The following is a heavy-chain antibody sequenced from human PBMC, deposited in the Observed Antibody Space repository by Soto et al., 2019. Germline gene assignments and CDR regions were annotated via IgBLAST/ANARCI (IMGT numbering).Heavy chain of an antibody. CDR3: ASYDILTGYLDP. Sequence: SETLSLTCTVSGGSISSYYWSWIQQPPGKGLEWIGYIYYSGSTNYNPTLKSRVTISVDTSKNQFSLKLSSVTAADTAVYYCASYDILTGYLDPWGQGTLVTVSS. J-gene: IGHJ5*02. CDR1: GGSISSYY. D-gene: IGHD3-9*01. V-gene: IGHV4-59*01. CDR2: IYYSGST.